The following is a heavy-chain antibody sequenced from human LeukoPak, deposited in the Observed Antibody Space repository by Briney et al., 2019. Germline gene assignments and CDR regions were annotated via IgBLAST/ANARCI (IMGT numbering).Heavy chain of an antibody. D-gene: IGHD6-25*01. V-gene: IGHV3-66*01. J-gene: IGHJ4*02. CDR2: IYSGGST. CDR3: ARSGKPAEYYFDY. CDR1: GFTVSSNY. Sequence: GGSLRLSCAASGFTVSSNYMSWVRQAPGKGLEWVSVIYSGGSTYYADSVKGRFTISRDNSKNTLYLQMNSLRAEDTAVYYCARSGKPAEYYFDYWGQGTLVTVSS.